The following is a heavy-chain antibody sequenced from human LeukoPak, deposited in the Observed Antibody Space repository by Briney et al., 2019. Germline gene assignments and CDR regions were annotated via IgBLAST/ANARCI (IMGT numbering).Heavy chain of an antibody. CDR3: ARVASGSQLADAFDI. CDR1: GFTFSSYS. CDR2: ISSSSSYI. Sequence: GGSLRLSCAASGFTFSSYSMNWVRQAPGKGLEWVSSISSSSSYIYYADSVKGRFTISRDNAKNSLYLQMNSLRAEDTAVYYCARVASGSQLADAFDIWGQGTMVTVSS. J-gene: IGHJ3*02. V-gene: IGHV3-21*01. D-gene: IGHD6-6*01.